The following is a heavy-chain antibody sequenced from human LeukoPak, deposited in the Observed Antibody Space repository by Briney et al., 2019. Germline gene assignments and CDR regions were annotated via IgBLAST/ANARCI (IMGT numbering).Heavy chain of an antibody. CDR1: GGSISSYY. D-gene: IGHD2-2*01. CDR3: ARHLIGYCSSTSCYYYYMDV. V-gene: IGHV4-4*09. CDR2: IYTSGST. J-gene: IGHJ6*03. Sequence: PSETLSLTCTVSGGSISSYYWSWIRQPPGKGLEWIGYIYTSGSTNYNPSLKSRVTISVDTSKNQFSLKLSSVTAADTAVYYCARHLIGYCSSTSCYYYYMDVWGKGTTVTVSS.